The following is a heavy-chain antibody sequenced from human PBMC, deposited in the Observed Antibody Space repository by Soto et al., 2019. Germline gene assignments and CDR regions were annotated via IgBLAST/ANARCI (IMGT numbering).Heavy chain of an antibody. CDR1: GGSISSADYY. J-gene: IGHJ5*02. CDR3: ARYFCSECSCLVDP. V-gene: IGHV4-30-4*01. D-gene: IGHD2-15*01. CDR2: ICYSGSH. Sequence: QVQLQESGPGLVKPSQTLSLTCTVSGGSISSADYYWSWIRQPPGKGLEWIGYICYSGSHYYNPSPKSRVTISVDTAKNQFSLKLSSRTAADTALSYWARYFCSECSCLVDPWGQGTLVTVSS.